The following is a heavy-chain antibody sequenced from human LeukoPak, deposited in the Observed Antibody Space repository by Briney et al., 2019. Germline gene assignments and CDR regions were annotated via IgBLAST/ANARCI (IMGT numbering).Heavy chain of an antibody. Sequence: GGSLRLSCAASGFMFSSYWMSWVRQAPGKGLEWVANIQRDGSEKYYVDSVKGRFTISRDNAENSLYLQMNSLRAEDTAVCYCASDVGWGQGTLVTVSS. V-gene: IGHV3-7*05. CDR3: ASDVG. CDR2: IQRDGSEK. CDR1: GFMFSSYW. D-gene: IGHD2-15*01. J-gene: IGHJ4*02.